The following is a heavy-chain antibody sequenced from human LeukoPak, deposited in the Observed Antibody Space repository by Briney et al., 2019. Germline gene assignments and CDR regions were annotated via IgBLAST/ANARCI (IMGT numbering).Heavy chain of an antibody. V-gene: IGHV4-59*08. CDR3: ARRIAARLDY. J-gene: IGHJ4*02. Sequence: PSETLSLTCTVSSGPISYFYWNWIRQPPGKGLEWIGYIYYSGSTNYNPSLKSRVTISLDTSKNQFSLKLSSVTAADTAVYYCARRIAARLDYWAQGALVTVSS. D-gene: IGHD6-6*01. CDR2: IYYSGST. CDR1: SGPISYFY.